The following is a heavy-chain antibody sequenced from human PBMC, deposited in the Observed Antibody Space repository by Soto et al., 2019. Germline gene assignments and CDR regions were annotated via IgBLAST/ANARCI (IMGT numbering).Heavy chain of an antibody. J-gene: IGHJ6*02. D-gene: IGHD2-2*01. Sequence: SETLSLTCAVSGYSISSGNYWAWIRQPPGRGLEWIGSLYHIGSTHYNTSLKSRVTISVDTSKNHFSLGLSSVTAADTAIYYCRSSTSCYDESCVDVWGQGTMVT. CDR1: GYSISSGNY. CDR2: LYHIGST. V-gene: IGHV4-38-2*01. CDR3: RSSTSCYDESCVDV.